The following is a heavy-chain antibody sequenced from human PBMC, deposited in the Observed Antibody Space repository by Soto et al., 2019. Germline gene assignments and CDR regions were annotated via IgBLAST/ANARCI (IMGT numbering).Heavy chain of an antibody. D-gene: IGHD3-22*01. CDR1: GGSISSGGYS. J-gene: IGHJ4*02. V-gene: IGHV4-30-2*01. Sequence: PSETLSLTCAVSGGSISSGGYSWSWIRQPPGKGLEWIGYIYHSGSTYYNPSLKSRVTISVDRSKNQFSLKLSSVTAADTAVYYCARGRDYYDSSARGGTFDYWGQGTLVTVS. CDR3: ARGRDYYDSSARGGTFDY. CDR2: IYHSGST.